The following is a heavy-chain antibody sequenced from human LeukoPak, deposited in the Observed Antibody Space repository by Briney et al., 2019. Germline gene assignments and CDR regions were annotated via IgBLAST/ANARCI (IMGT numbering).Heavy chain of an antibody. CDR3: AKDREYYDSSGYYGY. Sequence: GGSLRLSCAASGFTFSNFAMNWVRQAPGKGLEWVSAISGSGGSTYYADSVKGRFTISRDNSKNTLYLQMNSLRAEDTAVYYCAKDREYYDSSGYYGYWGQGTLVTVSS. CDR2: ISGSGGST. J-gene: IGHJ4*02. V-gene: IGHV3-23*01. D-gene: IGHD3-22*01. CDR1: GFTFSNFA.